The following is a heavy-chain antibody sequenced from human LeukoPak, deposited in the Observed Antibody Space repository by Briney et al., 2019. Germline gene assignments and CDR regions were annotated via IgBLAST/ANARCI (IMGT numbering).Heavy chain of an antibody. Sequence: GGSLRLSCAASGFTFNNYAMSWLPQAPGQGLEWVSAILGSGRSAYYADSVKGRFTISRDNSKNSLFLQMNGLRVEDTALYYCSKWGDYDVLTGYYDSDFWGQGTLVTVSA. J-gene: IGHJ4*02. V-gene: IGHV3-23*01. D-gene: IGHD3-9*01. CDR1: GFTFNNYA. CDR3: SKWGDYDVLTGYYDSDF. CDR2: ILGSGRSA.